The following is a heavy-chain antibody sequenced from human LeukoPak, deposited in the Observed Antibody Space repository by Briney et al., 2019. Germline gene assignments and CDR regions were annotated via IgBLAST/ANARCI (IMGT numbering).Heavy chain of an antibody. V-gene: IGHV4-61*02. CDR2: IYTSGST. CDR3: ARRKDHDY. CDR1: GGSISSGSYY. J-gene: IGHJ4*02. Sequence: SETLSLTCTVSGGSISSGSYYWSWIRQPAGKGLEWIGRIYTSGSTNYNPSLKSRVTISVDTSKNQFSLKLSSVTAADTAVYYCARRKDHDYWGQGTLVTVSS.